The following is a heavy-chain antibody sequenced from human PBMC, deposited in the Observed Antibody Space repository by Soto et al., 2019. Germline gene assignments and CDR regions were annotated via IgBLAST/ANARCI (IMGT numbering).Heavy chain of an antibody. J-gene: IGHJ4*02. CDR2: SVATSGNT. CDR1: TYTLSTFG. Sequence: QVQLVQSAAEVAEPGASVKLSCKASTYTLSTFGLSWVRQAPGQGLEWMGWSVATSGNTIYAQNFHGRVTVTTDRSTNTGYLELRSLTSDDTALYYCARVAGYGSGSRHFDSWGQGTLVTVSS. V-gene: IGHV1-18*01. D-gene: IGHD3-10*01. CDR3: ARVAGYGSGSRHFDS.